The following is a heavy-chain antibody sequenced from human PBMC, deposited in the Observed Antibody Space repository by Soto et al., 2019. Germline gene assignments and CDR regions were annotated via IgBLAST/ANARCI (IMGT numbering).Heavy chain of an antibody. Sequence: EVQLVESGGGLVKPGGSLSLSCAASGFTFSSYSMTWVRQAPGKGLEWVSSISSSSTYIYYADSVKGRFTISRDNAKNSLYLQMNSLRAEDTALYYCAVIGVVAATHWFDPWGQGTLVTVSS. V-gene: IGHV3-21*01. D-gene: IGHD2-15*01. CDR3: AVIGVVAATHWFDP. CDR1: GFTFSSYS. CDR2: ISSSSTYI. J-gene: IGHJ5*02.